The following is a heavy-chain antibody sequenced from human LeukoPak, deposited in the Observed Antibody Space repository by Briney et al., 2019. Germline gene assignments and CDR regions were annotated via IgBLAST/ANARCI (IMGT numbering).Heavy chain of an antibody. Sequence: ASVKVSCKASGYTFTTYAMNWVRQAPGQGLEWMGWINTNTGNPTYAQGFTGRFVFSLDTSVSTAYLQTSSLKADDTAVYYCGRDPKLGIRGYTYGYIDHWGQGTLLTVAS. V-gene: IGHV7-4-1*02. CDR1: GYTFTTYA. J-gene: IGHJ4*02. CDR2: INTNTGNP. D-gene: IGHD5-18*01. CDR3: GRDPKLGIRGYTYGYIDH.